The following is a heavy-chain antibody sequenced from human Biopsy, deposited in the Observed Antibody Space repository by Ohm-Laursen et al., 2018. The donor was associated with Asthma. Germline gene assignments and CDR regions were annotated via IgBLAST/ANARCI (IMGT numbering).Heavy chain of an antibody. J-gene: IGHJ3*02. V-gene: IGHV3-53*01. CDR2: IYSGGGT. CDR1: GFTVSTNG. Sequence: SLRLSCAASGFTVSTNGMSWVRQPPGKGLEWVSVIYSGGGTYYADSVQGRVTISRDNSKNTLSLQMNSLRAEDTAVYYCARAYGGSFFLGAFDIWGQGTMVTVSS. D-gene: IGHD4-23*01. CDR3: ARAYGGSFFLGAFDI.